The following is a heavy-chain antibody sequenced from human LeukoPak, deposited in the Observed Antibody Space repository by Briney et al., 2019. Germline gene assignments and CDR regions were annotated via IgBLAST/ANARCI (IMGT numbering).Heavy chain of an antibody. V-gene: IGHV4-34*01. Sequence: SETLSLTCTVSGGSISGYYWSWIRQPPGKGLEWIGEINHSGSTNYNPSLKSRVTISVGTSKNQFSLKLSSVTAADTAVYYCARGYGSGSYRYDYWGQGTLVTVSS. CDR1: GGSISGYY. CDR3: ARGYGSGSYRYDY. D-gene: IGHD3-10*01. CDR2: INHSGST. J-gene: IGHJ4*02.